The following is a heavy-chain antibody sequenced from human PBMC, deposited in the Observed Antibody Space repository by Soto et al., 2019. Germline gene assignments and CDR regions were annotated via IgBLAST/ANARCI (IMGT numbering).Heavy chain of an antibody. CDR3: ARGLGTYQPALFDY. Sequence: QLPLQESGSGLVKPSQTLSLTCAVSGGSISSGGYSWSWIRQPPGKGLEWIGYIYHSGSTYYNPSLKSRVTISVDRSKNQFSLKLSSVTAADTAVYYCARGLGTYQPALFDYWGQGTLVTVSS. J-gene: IGHJ4*02. CDR2: IYHSGST. D-gene: IGHD2-2*01. CDR1: GGSISSGGYS. V-gene: IGHV4-30-2*01.